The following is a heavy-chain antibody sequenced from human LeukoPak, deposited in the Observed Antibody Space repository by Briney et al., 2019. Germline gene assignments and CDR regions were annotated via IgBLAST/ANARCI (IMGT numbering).Heavy chain of an antibody. CDR2: ISGSGGST. CDR3: AKPHPDYGGNLGAFDI. CDR1: GFTFSSYA. J-gene: IGHJ3*02. Sequence: PGGSLRLSCAASGFTFSSYAMSWVRQAPGKGLEWVSAISGSGGSTYYADSVKGRFTISRDNSKNTLYLQMNSLRAEDTAVYYCAKPHPDYGGNLGAFDIWGQGTMVTVSS. D-gene: IGHD4-23*01. V-gene: IGHV3-23*01.